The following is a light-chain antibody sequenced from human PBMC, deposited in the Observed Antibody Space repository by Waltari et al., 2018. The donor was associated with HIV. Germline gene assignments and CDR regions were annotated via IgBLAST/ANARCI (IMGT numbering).Light chain of an antibody. Sequence: SFELTQPPSVSVSPGQTARITCSGDALAKQYTYWYQQKPGQAPVVVIYNDTERPSGIPERFSGSSSGTTVTLTISGVQSEDEADYYCQSADTGGTRVFGPGTKVTVL. CDR2: NDT. CDR1: ALAKQY. V-gene: IGLV3-25*03. CDR3: QSADTGGTRV. J-gene: IGLJ1*01.